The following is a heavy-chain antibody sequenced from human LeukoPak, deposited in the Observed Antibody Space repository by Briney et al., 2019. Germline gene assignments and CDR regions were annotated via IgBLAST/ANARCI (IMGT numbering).Heavy chain of an antibody. V-gene: IGHV3-48*01. CDR2: ISSTGSTI. Sequence: PGGSLRLSCAASGFTLSKFSMNWVGQAPGKGLEWVSYISSTGSTIYYVDSVKGRFTISRDSAKNSLYLQMNSLRAEDTAVYFCARDDPGDYCGQGTLVTVSS. CDR3: ARDDPGDY. J-gene: IGHJ4*02. CDR1: GFTLSKFS.